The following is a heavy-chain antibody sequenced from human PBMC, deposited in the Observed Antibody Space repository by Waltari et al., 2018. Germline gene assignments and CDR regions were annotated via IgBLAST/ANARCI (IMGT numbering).Heavy chain of an antibody. CDR2: IGTAGDT. D-gene: IGHD2-2*01. V-gene: IGHV3-13*01. CDR3: ARGLSPTMGAFDI. Sequence: EVQLVESGGGLVQPGGSLRLSCAASGFTFSSYDLHWVRKATGKGLEWVSAIGTAGDTYYPGSVKGRFTISRENAKNSLYLQMNSLRAGDTAVYYCARGLSPTMGAFDIWGQGTMVTVSS. CDR1: GFTFSSYD. J-gene: IGHJ3*02.